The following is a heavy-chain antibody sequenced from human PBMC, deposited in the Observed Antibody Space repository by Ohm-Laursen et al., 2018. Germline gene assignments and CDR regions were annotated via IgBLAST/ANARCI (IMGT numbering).Heavy chain of an antibody. CDR2: IYYSGTT. Sequence: SETLSLTCSVSGGSISSYYWSWIRQPPGKGLEWIGYIYYSGTTSYNPSLRSRVTISMDTSKNQFSLNLTSVTAADTAVYYCARVVGSSRHNWGQGTLVTVSS. CDR1: GGSISSYY. V-gene: IGHV4-59*01. J-gene: IGHJ4*02. CDR3: ARVVGSSRHN. D-gene: IGHD6-13*01.